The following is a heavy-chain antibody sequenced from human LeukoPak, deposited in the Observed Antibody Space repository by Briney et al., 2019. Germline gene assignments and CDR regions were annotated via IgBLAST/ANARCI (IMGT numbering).Heavy chain of an antibody. CDR3: ARVREGVDAFDI. V-gene: IGHV3-9*01. Sequence: GGSLRLSCAASGFTFSNYAMHWVRQAPGKGLEWVSGITWDGSSIGYADSVRGRFTISRDNAKNSLYLQMNSLRAEDTAVYYCARVREGVDAFDIWGQGTMVTVSS. CDR2: ITWDGSSI. CDR1: GFTFSNYA. D-gene: IGHD1-26*01. J-gene: IGHJ3*02.